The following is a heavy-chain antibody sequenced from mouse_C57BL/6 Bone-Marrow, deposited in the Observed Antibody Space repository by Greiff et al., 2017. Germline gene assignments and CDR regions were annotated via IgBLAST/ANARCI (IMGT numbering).Heavy chain of an antibody. CDR1: GFNIKDDY. V-gene: IGHV14-4*01. Sequence: EVKLMESGAELVRPGASVKLSCTASGFNIKDDYIHWVKQRPEQGLEWIGWIDPEIGDTEYASKFQGKVTITSDTSSNTAYLQLSSLTSEDTAVYYCSSFDDNYFDFWGQGTPLTVAS. J-gene: IGHJ2*01. D-gene: IGHD2-3*01. CDR3: SSFDDNYFDF. CDR2: IDPEIGDT.